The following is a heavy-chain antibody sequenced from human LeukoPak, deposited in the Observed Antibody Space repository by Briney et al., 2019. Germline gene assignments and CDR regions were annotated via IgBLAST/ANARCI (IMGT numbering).Heavy chain of an antibody. CDR2: INHSGST. Sequence: PSETLSLTCAVYGGSFSGYYWSWIRQPPGKGLEWIGEINHSGSTNYNPSLKSRVTISVDTSKNQFSLKLSSVTAADTAVYYCAGTSGEVWWLQTGYFDYWGQGTLVTVSS. CDR1: GGSFSGYY. D-gene: IGHD5-12*01. CDR3: AGTSGEVWWLQTGYFDY. V-gene: IGHV4-34*01. J-gene: IGHJ4*02.